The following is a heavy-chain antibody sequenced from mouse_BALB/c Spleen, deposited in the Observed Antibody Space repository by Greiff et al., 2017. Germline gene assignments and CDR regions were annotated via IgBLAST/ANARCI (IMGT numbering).Heavy chain of an antibody. J-gene: IGHJ4*01. CDR1: GFNIKDYY. CDR2: IDPENGNT. V-gene: IGHV14-1*02. CDR3: ARRGYDAMDY. Sequence: EVQLQQSGAELVRPGALVKLSCKASGFNIKDYYMPGVKQRPEQGLEWIGWIDPENGNTIYDPKFQGKASITADTSSNTAYLQLSSLTSEDTAVYYCARRGYDAMDYWGQGTSVTVSS.